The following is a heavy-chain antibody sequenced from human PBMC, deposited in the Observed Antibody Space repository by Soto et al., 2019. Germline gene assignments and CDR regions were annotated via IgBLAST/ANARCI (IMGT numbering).Heavy chain of an antibody. J-gene: IGHJ4*02. CDR1: GGSLRGYY. Sequence: PSETLSLTCAVYGGSLRGYYWSWVRQPPGKGLEWIGEINHSGSSNYNTSLESRLTISIDTSKNQFSLKLTSVTAADTAVYYCARLWPFDFWGQGALVTVSS. V-gene: IGHV4-34*01. CDR2: INHSGSS. CDR3: ARLWPFDF.